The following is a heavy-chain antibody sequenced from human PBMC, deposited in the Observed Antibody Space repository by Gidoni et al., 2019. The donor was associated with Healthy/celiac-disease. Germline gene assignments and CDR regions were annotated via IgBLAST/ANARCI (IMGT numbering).Heavy chain of an antibody. J-gene: IGHJ4*02. CDR2: IYHSGST. CDR3: ASWGYDILTGYYFDY. Sequence: QVQLQESGPGLVKPSGTLSLTCAVSGGSISSSNWWSWVRQPPGKGLEWIGEIYHSGSTNYNPSLKSRVTISVDKSKNQFSLKLSSVTAADTAVYYCASWGYDILTGYYFDYWGQGTLVTVSS. V-gene: IGHV4-4*02. D-gene: IGHD3-9*01. CDR1: GGSISSSNW.